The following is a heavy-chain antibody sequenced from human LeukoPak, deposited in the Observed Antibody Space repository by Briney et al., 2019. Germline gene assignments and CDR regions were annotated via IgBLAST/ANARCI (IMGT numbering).Heavy chain of an antibody. V-gene: IGHV1-2*02. CDR3: ARGAAMALGYYYYMDV. Sequence: ASVKVSCKASGYTFTGYYMHWVRQAPGQGLEWMGWINPNSGGTNYAQKFQGRVTMTRDTSISTAYMELSRLRSDDTAVYYCARGAAMALGYYYYMDVRGKGTTVTISS. J-gene: IGHJ6*03. D-gene: IGHD5-18*01. CDR1: GYTFTGYY. CDR2: INPNSGGT.